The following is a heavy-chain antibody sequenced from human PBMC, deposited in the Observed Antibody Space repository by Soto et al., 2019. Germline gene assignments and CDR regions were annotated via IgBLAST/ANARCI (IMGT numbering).Heavy chain of an antibody. V-gene: IGHV3-23*01. CDR1: GFTFVAYT. J-gene: IGHJ6*02. CDR2: ISYNGDRT. D-gene: IGHD2-21*02. Sequence: PGGSLRLSCAASGFTFVAYTMSWVRQAPGKGLEWVSGISYNGDRTYYADSVKGRFTISRDNSKSTLYLHMNSLRGEDSALYYCAKVPVTASIDTSSYKYGMDFRGQGTTVTVSS. CDR3: AKVPVTASIDTSSYKYGMDF.